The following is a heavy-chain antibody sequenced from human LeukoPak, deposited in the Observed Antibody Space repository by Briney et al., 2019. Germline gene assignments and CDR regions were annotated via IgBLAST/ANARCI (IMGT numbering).Heavy chain of an antibody. Sequence: SETLSLTCTVSGGSITSHLWSWIRQPPGKGLEWIGYVFNGGSTNYNPSLKSRVTMSIDPSRDQFSLRLSSVTAADTAIYYCASRPAGSTWYGVFDYWSQGTLVTVSS. V-gene: IGHV4-59*11. J-gene: IGHJ4*02. CDR1: GGSITSHL. CDR2: VFNGGST. D-gene: IGHD6-13*01. CDR3: ASRPAGSTWYGVFDY.